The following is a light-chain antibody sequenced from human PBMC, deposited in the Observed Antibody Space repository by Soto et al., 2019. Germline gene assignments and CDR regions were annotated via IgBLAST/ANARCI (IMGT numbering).Light chain of an antibody. CDR3: QQYGSSPRT. CDR2: GAS. CDR1: QSVSSSY. V-gene: IGKV3-20*01. Sequence: EIVITQSPATLSLSPGERATLSCRASQSVSSSYLAWYQQKPGQAPRLLIYGASSRATGIPDRFSGSGSGTDFTLTISRLEPEDFAVYYCQQYGSSPRTFGQGTKVDNK. J-gene: IGKJ1*01.